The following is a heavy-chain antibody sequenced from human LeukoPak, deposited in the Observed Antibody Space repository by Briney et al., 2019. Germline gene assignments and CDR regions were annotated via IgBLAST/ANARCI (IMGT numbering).Heavy chain of an antibody. Sequence: VATVKVSCKAYGYTFMSHGISWVRQAPGQGLEWMGWISGSSSNTNYAQRLQGRVTTTTDTSTTTAYMELRSLRSDDTAVYYCARATGTWGHVGFDIWGQGTMVTVSS. D-gene: IGHD3-16*01. J-gene: IGHJ3*02. CDR1: GYTFMSHG. CDR2: ISGSSSNT. V-gene: IGHV1-18*01. CDR3: ARATGTWGHVGFDI.